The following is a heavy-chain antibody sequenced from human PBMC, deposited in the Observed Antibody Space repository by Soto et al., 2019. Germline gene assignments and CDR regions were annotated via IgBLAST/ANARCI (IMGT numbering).Heavy chain of an antibody. Sequence: QVQLVQSGAEVKKPGSSVKVSCKASGGTFSSYAISWVRQAPGQGLEWMGGIIPIFGTANYAQKFQGRVTSTADESTSTAYMELSSLRSEDTAVYYCARTDYSNRYRPPYYYYGMDVWGQGTTVTVSS. CDR3: ARTDYSNRYRPPYYYYGMDV. V-gene: IGHV1-69*01. J-gene: IGHJ6*02. D-gene: IGHD4-4*01. CDR1: GGTFSSYA. CDR2: IIPIFGTA.